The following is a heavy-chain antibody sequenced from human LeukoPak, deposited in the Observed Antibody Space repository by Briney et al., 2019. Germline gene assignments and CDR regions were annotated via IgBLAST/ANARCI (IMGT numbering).Heavy chain of an antibody. CDR3: ARELISSTSLDY. CDR1: GFTFSRYN. Sequence: GGSLTLSCAASGFTFSRYNMNWVRQSPGKGLEWVSSISSSSGYIYYADSVKGRFTISRDNAKSSLYLQMNSLRAEDTAVYYCARELISSTSLDYWGQGTLVTVSS. J-gene: IGHJ4*02. D-gene: IGHD2-15*01. V-gene: IGHV3-21*01. CDR2: ISSSSGYI.